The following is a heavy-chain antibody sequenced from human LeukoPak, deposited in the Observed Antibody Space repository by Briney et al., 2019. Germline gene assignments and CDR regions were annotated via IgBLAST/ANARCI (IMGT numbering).Heavy chain of an antibody. V-gene: IGHV4-30-4*08. Sequence: SETLSLTCTVSGDSISSADYYWSRIRQPPGKGLEWIAYIYYSGSTYYNPSLKSRVIISADTSTNQFSLKLSSVTAADTAVYYCARVKYSGSYYGVDYWGQGTLVTVSS. CDR1: GDSISSADYY. D-gene: IGHD1-26*01. CDR2: IYYSGST. CDR3: ARVKYSGSYYGVDY. J-gene: IGHJ4*02.